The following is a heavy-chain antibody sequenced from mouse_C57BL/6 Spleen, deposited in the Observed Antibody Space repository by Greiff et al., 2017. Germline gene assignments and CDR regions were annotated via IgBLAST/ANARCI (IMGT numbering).Heavy chain of an antibody. J-gene: IGHJ2*01. CDR2: IDPSDSYT. D-gene: IGHD2-3*01. Sequence: QVQLQQPGAELVMPGASVKLSCTASGYTFTSYWIPWVKQRPGQGLEWIGEIDPSDSYTNYNQKFKGKSTLTVDKSSSTAYMQLSSLTSEDSAVYYCARDGYYRTDLDYWGQGTTLTVSS. CDR3: ARDGYYRTDLDY. CDR1: GYTFTSYW. V-gene: IGHV1-69*01.